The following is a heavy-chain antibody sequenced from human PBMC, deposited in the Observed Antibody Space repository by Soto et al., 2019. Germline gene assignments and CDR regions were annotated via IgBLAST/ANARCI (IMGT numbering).Heavy chain of an antibody. V-gene: IGHV4-59*08. CDR1: GGSISSYY. CDR3: ARHTRWFDP. Sequence: SETLSLTCTVSGGSISSYYWSWIRQPPGKGLEWIGYIYYSGSTNYNPSLKSRVTISVDTSKNQFSLKLSSVTAADTAVYYCARHTRWFDPWGQGTLVTVSS. J-gene: IGHJ5*02. CDR2: IYYSGST.